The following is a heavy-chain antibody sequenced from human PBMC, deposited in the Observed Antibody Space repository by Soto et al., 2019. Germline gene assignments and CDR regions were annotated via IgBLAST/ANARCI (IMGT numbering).Heavy chain of an antibody. CDR1: GFTFSSYA. V-gene: IGHV3-23*01. CDR3: ANVIVVVPAAIDVDLFDP. CDR2: ISGSGGST. J-gene: IGHJ5*02. Sequence: EVQLLESGGGLVQPGGSLRLSCAASGFTFSSYAMSWVRQAPGKGLEWVSAISGSGGSTYYADSVKGRFTISRDNSKNTLYLQMNSLRAEDTAVYYCANVIVVVPAAIDVDLFDPWGQGTLVTVSS. D-gene: IGHD2-2*01.